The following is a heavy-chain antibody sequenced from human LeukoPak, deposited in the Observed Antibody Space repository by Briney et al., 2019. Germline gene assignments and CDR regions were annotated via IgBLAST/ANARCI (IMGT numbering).Heavy chain of an antibody. CDR2: IYYSGTT. V-gene: IGHV4-59*08. Sequence: SETLSLTCSVSGGSISGYYWSWIRQPPGKGLEWIGYIYYSGTTIYNPSLKSRLTISLDTSKNQFSLNLSSVTAADTAVYYCARVDYGSGTNTYYYYYGMDVWGQGTTVTVSS. J-gene: IGHJ6*02. CDR1: GGSISGYY. D-gene: IGHD3-10*01. CDR3: ARVDYGSGTNTYYYYYGMDV.